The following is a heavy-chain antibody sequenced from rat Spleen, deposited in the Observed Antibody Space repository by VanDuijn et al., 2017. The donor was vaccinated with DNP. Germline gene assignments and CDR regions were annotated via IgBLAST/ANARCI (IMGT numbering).Heavy chain of an antibody. D-gene: IGHD3-1*01. V-gene: IGHV5-25*01. CDR2: ISTSGGNT. J-gene: IGHJ1*01. CDR1: GFTFSVYN. Sequence: EVQLVEIGGGLVQPGRSLKVSCVVSGFTFSVYNMAWVRQLPTKRLEWVATISTSGGNTYYRDSVKGRFTISRDNAKSSLYLQMDSLRSEDTATYYCARGSTSIYWYFDFWGPGTMVTVSS. CDR3: ARGSTSIYWYFDF.